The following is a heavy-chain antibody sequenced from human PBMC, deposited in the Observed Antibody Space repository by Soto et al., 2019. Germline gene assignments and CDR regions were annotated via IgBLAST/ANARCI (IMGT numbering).Heavy chain of an antibody. V-gene: IGHV1-18*01. CDR2: ISAYNGNT. Sequence: GASVKVSCKASGYTFTSYGISWVRQAPGQGLEWMGWISAYNGNTNYAQKLQGRVTMTTDTSTSTAYMELRSLRSDDTAVYYCARVVVTPPSAYYGMDVWGQGXTVTVPS. CDR1: GYTFTSYG. J-gene: IGHJ6*02. D-gene: IGHD2-21*01. CDR3: ARVVVTPPSAYYGMDV.